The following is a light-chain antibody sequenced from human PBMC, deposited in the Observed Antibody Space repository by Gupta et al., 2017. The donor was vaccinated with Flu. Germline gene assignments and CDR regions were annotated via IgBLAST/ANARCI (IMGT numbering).Light chain of an antibody. Sequence: VNCGESACNYCRTSQRRRHKYGNKDMDWYLQRPGQAPQLLIYVASNRACGVPGRFSGSGYGTDFTLKISREEADDGGVYYWRQDLQTPSPCGQGTKLEIK. CDR3: RQDLQTPSP. CDR2: VAS. CDR1: QRRRHKYGNKD. J-gene: IGKJ2*01. V-gene: IGKV2-28*01.